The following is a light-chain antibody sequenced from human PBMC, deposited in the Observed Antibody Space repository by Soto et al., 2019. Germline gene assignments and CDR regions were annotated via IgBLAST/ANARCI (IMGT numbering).Light chain of an antibody. Sequence: EVVLTQSPGTLSLSPGERVTLSCRASQSVASSYLAWYQQKPGRAPRLLFYSASSRSTGIPDRFSGSGSGTDFTLTISRLEPEDWAVDYCQHFGSLPETVGQGTNVE. J-gene: IGKJ1*01. V-gene: IGKV3-20*01. CDR3: QHFGSLPET. CDR1: QSVASSY. CDR2: SAS.